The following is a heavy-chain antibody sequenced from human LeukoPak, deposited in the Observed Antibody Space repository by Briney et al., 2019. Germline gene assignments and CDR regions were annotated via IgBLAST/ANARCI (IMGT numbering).Heavy chain of an antibody. CDR2: IKRKTDGGTT. D-gene: IGHD7-27*01. J-gene: IGHJ4*02. CDR1: GFTFSSSA. CDR3: TTGNWGPY. Sequence: NAGGSLRLSCAASGFTFSSSAMSWVRQAPGKGLEWVGRIKRKTDGGTTDYAAPVKGRFTISRDDSKNTLYLQMNSLKTEDTAVYYCTTGNWGPYWGQGILVTVSS. V-gene: IGHV3-15*01.